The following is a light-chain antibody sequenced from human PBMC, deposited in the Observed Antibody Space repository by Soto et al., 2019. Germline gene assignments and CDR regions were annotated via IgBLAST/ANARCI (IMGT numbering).Light chain of an antibody. Sequence: QSALTQPASVSGSPGQSITISCTGTSSDVGGYNYVSWYQQHPGKAPKLMIYEVSNRPSGVSNRFSGSKSGNTASLTISGLQAEDEADYYCSPYTSSSTRLFGGGTKLTVL. CDR2: EVS. V-gene: IGLV2-14*01. J-gene: IGLJ3*02. CDR1: SSDVGGYNY. CDR3: SPYTSSSTRL.